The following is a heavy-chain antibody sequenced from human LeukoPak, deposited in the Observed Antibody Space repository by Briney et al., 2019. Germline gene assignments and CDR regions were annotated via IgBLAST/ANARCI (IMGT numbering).Heavy chain of an antibody. V-gene: IGHV3-7*01. CDR2: IKEDGSEK. J-gene: IGHJ4*02. CDR1: GFTFSMYW. Sequence: GGSLRLSCAASGFTFSMYWMSWVRQAPGKGLEWVANIKEDGSEKYYVDSVKGRFTISRDNTENSLYLQMNSLRAEDTAVYYCARVSRRSSGRAIDYWGQGTLVTVSS. CDR3: ARVSRRSSGRAIDY. D-gene: IGHD6-6*01.